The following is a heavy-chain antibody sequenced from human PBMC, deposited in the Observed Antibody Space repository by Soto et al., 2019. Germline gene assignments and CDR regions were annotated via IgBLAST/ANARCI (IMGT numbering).Heavy chain of an antibody. Sequence: PSETLSLTCTVSGGSISSYYWSWIRQPPGKGLEWIGYIYYSGSTNYSPSLKSRVTISVDTSKNQFSLKLSSVTAADTAVYYCARGNRGGCMDVWGQGTTVTVSS. V-gene: IGHV4-59*01. CDR2: IYYSGST. CDR1: GGSISSYY. CDR3: ARGNRGGCMDV. D-gene: IGHD3-10*01. J-gene: IGHJ6*02.